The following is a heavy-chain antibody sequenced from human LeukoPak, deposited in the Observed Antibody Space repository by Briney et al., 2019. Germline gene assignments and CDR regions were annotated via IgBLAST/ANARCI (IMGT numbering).Heavy chain of an antibody. CDR2: IRYDGSNK. Sequence: GGSLRLSCAASGFTFSSYGMHWVRQAPGKGLEWVAFIRYDGSNKYYADSVKGRFTISRDNSKNTLYLQMNSLRAEDTAVYYCAKGPGSGALYYFDYWGQGTLVTVSS. CDR3: AKGPGSGALYYFDY. V-gene: IGHV3-30*02. J-gene: IGHJ4*02. D-gene: IGHD3-10*01. CDR1: GFTFSSYG.